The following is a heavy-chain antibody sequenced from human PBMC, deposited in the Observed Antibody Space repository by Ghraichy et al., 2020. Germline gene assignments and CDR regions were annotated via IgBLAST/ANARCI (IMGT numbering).Heavy chain of an antibody. CDR1: GYSFTSYW. CDR3: ARYRYCRSDSCYINWYFDL. CDR2: IYPGDSDT. V-gene: IGHV5-51*01. D-gene: IGHD2-15*01. Sequence: GESLNISCKGSGYSFTSYWIGWVRQMPGKGLEWMGIIYPGDSDTRYSPSFQGQVTISADKSISTAYLQWSSLKASDTAMYYCARYRYCRSDSCYINWYFDLWGRGTLVTVSS. J-gene: IGHJ2*01.